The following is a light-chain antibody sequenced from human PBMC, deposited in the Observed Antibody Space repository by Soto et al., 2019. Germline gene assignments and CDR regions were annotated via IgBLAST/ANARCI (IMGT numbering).Light chain of an antibody. Sequence: DIQMTQSPSSPSASVGDRVTITCQASQDISNYLNWYQQKPGKAPKLLIYDASNLETGVPSRFSGSGSGTDFTFTISSLQPEDIATYYCQQYDNLPLLTFGGGTKVDIK. CDR3: QQYDNLPLLT. CDR1: QDISNY. CDR2: DAS. V-gene: IGKV1-33*01. J-gene: IGKJ4*01.